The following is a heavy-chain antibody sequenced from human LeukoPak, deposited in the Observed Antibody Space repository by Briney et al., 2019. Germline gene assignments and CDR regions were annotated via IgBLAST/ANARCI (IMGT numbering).Heavy chain of an antibody. CDR2: INPNSGGT. CDR3: ARDYYGSGSYRN. CDR1: GYTFSTYG. Sequence: ASVKVSCKAPGYTFSTYGISWVRQAPGQGLEWMGWINPNSGGTNYAQKFQGRVTMTRDTSISTAYMELSRLRSDDTAVYYCARDYYGSGSYRNWGQGTLVTVSS. J-gene: IGHJ4*02. V-gene: IGHV1-2*02. D-gene: IGHD3-10*01.